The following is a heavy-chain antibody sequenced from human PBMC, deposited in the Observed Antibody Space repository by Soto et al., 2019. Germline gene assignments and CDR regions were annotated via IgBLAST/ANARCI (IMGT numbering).Heavy chain of an antibody. CDR2: IWYDGNDK. Sequence: VQLVESGGGSVQPGGSLRLSCAGSGFTFSSYGMHWVHQAPGKGLEWVAVIWYDGNDKYYADFVKGRFTISRDNAKNTVSLQMNSLRAEDTAVYYCARDRHSSSSGYFEYWGQGTLVTVSS. CDR3: ARDRHSSSSGYFEY. CDR1: GFTFSSYG. V-gene: IGHV3-33*08. J-gene: IGHJ4*02. D-gene: IGHD6-6*01.